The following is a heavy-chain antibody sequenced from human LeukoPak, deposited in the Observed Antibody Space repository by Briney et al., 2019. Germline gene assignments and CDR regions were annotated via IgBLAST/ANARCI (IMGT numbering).Heavy chain of an antibody. J-gene: IGHJ6*04. D-gene: IGHD3-10*01. CDR1: EFTISTYG. CDR2: ISGSDSLK. CDR3: AREEYYGSGSYMRYFYYYDMDV. Sequence: GGSLRLSCAASEFTISTYGMNWVRQAPGEGLEWVSHISGSDSLKYYADSVKGRFTISRDNAKNSLYLQMNTLRAEDTAVYYCAREEYYGSGSYMRYFYYYDMDVWGKGTTVTVSS. V-gene: IGHV3-48*03.